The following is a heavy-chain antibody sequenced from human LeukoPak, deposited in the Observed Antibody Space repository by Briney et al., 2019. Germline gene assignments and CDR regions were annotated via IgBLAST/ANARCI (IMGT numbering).Heavy chain of an antibody. J-gene: IGHJ4*02. D-gene: IGHD7-27*01. CDR2: IYYSGYTNNT. CDR1: GGSISSFY. Sequence: SETLSLNCTVSGGSISSFYWSWIRQPPGKGLEWIGYIYYSGYTNNTNYNPSLKSRVTISVDTSRNQFSLELSSVTAADTAVYYCARLAWGRLDYWGQGTLVTVSS. CDR3: ARLAWGRLDY. V-gene: IGHV4-59*08.